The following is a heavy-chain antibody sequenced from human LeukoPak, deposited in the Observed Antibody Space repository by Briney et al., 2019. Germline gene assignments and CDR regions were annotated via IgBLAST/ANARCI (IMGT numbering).Heavy chain of an antibody. V-gene: IGHV3-53*01. CDR2: IYGGGDT. D-gene: IGHD6-6*01. CDR3: TRLLPSSHHFFDS. CDR1: GFTVSNDY. Sequence: GGSLRLSCAVSGFTVSNDYMSWVRQAPGKGLEWVSVIYGGGDTYYADSVRGRFTISRDNFENTLFLQMDSLRAEDTAVYYCTRLLPSSHHFFDSWGQGTLVTVSS. J-gene: IGHJ4*02.